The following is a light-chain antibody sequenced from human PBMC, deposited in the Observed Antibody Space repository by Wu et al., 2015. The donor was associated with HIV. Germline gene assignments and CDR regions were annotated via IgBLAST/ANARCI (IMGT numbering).Light chain of an antibody. CDR3: QQYDNRPPWT. Sequence: EVVMTQSPATLSVSPGERVTLSCRASQSVASSLAWYQQKPGQAPRLLIYGASTRATGITARFSGSGSGTEFTLTISSLQSEDFAIYYCQQYDNRPPWTFGQGTKVEVK. V-gene: IGKV3-15*01. CDR1: QSVASS. J-gene: IGKJ1*01. CDR2: GAS.